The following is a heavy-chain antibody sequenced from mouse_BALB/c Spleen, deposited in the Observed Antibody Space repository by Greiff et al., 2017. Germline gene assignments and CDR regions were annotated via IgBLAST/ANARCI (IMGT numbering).Heavy chain of an antibody. CDR1: GFNIKDTY. Sequence: EVQVVESGAELVKPGASVKLSCTASGFNIKDTYMHWVKQRPEQGLEWIGRIDPANGNTKYDPKFQGKATITADTSSNTAYLQLSSLTSEDTAVYYCARGDRYDAAWFAYWGQGTLVTVSA. D-gene: IGHD2-14*01. V-gene: IGHV14-3*02. CDR3: ARGDRYDAAWFAY. CDR2: IDPANGNT. J-gene: IGHJ3*01.